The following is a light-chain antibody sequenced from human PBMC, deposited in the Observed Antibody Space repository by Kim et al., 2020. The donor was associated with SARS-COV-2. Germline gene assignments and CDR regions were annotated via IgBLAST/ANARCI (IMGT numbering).Light chain of an antibody. V-gene: IGLV3-21*04. CDR2: YDT. CDR1: NIGSKS. Sequence: SVAPGKTARITCGGSNIGSKSVHGYQQKPGQAPVLVIYYDTDRPSGIPERFSGSNSGNTATLTISRVEAGDEADYYCQVWDGSRGVFGGGTQLTVL. J-gene: IGLJ3*02. CDR3: QVWDGSRGV.